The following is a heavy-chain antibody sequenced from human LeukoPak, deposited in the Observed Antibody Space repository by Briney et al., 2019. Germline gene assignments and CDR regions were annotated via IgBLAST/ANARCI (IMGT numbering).Heavy chain of an antibody. CDR1: GYTFTGYY. J-gene: IGHJ4*02. Sequence: ASVKVSCKASGYTFTGYYIHWVRQAPGQGLEWLGRINPNSGGTNYAQKFQGRVTMTRDTSISTAYMELSRLRSDDTAVYYCATEGRALRYFDWLFSHWGQGTLVTVSS. D-gene: IGHD3-9*01. CDR2: INPNSGGT. CDR3: ATEGRALRYFDWLFSH. V-gene: IGHV1-2*06.